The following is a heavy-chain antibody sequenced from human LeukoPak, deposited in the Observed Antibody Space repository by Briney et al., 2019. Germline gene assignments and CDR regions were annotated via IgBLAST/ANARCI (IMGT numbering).Heavy chain of an antibody. J-gene: IGHJ4*02. Sequence: SETLSLTCAVYGGSFSGYYWSWIRQPSGKGLEWIGEINHSGSTNYNPSLKSRVTISVDTSKNQFSLKLSSVTAADTAVYYCARAVSSSSTVDYWGQGTLVTVSS. V-gene: IGHV4-34*01. CDR2: INHSGST. D-gene: IGHD6-13*01. CDR3: ARAVSSSSTVDY. CDR1: GGSFSGYY.